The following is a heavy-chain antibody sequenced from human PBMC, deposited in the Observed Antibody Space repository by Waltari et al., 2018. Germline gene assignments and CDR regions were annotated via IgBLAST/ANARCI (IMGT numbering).Heavy chain of an antibody. CDR2: IRYDGSDK. Sequence: QAQLVESGGGVVHPGGSLRLSCTASGFSFRSYGMHWVRQTPGKGLDWVAFIRYDGSDKYYADSVKGRFTISRDTSKNTLYLQMNSLRSEDTAVYYCASGGKIVVVPADYWGQGTLVTVSS. CDR1: GFSFRSYG. CDR3: ASGGKIVVVPADY. J-gene: IGHJ4*02. D-gene: IGHD2-2*01. V-gene: IGHV3-30*02.